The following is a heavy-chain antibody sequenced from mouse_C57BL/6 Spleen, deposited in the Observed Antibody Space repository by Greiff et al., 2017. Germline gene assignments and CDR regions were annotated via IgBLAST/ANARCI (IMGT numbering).Heavy chain of an antibody. CDR2: IFPGSGST. V-gene: IGHV1-75*01. CDR3: ARSGYYYGSSYYFDY. CDR1: GYTFTDYY. D-gene: IGHD1-1*01. J-gene: IGHJ2*01. Sequence: QVQLQQSGPELVKPGASVKISCKASGYTFTDYYINWVKQRPGQGLEWIGWIFPGSGSTYYNEKFKGKATLTVDKSSSTAYMLLSSLTSEDSAVYFCARSGYYYGSSYYFDYWGQGTTLTVSS.